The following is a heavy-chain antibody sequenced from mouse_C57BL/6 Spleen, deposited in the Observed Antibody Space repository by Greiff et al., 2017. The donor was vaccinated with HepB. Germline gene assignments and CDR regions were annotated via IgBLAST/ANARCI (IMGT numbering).Heavy chain of an antibody. Sequence: EVKLMESGEGLVKPGGSLKLSCAASGFTFSSYAMSWVRQTPEKRLEWVAYISSGGDYIYYADTVKGRFTISRDNARNTLYLQMSSLKSEDTAMYYCTRGDYYGSSRAWFAYWGQGTLVTVSA. D-gene: IGHD1-1*01. CDR2: ISSGGDYI. J-gene: IGHJ3*01. V-gene: IGHV5-9-1*02. CDR1: GFTFSSYA. CDR3: TRGDYYGSSRAWFAY.